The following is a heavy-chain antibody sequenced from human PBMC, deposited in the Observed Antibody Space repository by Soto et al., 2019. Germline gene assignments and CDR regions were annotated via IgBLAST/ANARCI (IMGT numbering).Heavy chain of an antibody. D-gene: IGHD6-13*01. J-gene: IGHJ6*02. Sequence: PGGSLRLSCAASGFTLNDHYIDWVRQAPGKGLEWLGRSRNRANRYTTEYAASVKGRFTISRDDSKNSLYLQMNSLKSEDTAVYYCGRGEATAGRVYYHGLDVWGQGTTVTVSS. CDR1: GFTLNDHY. CDR3: GRGEATAGRVYYHGLDV. CDR2: SRNRANRYTT. V-gene: IGHV3-72*01.